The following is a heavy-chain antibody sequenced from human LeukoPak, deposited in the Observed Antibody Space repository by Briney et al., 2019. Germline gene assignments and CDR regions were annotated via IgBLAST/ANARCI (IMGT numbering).Heavy chain of an antibody. CDR1: RATCSEYG. Sequence: CRATCSEYGYGWVGEIPVKKLEWMGIIYPGDSDTRYSPSFQGQVTTSADKSNSTAYLQWSSLKASDTAMYYCARQGGGRTIDYWGQGTLVTVSS. D-gene: IGHD1-1*01. J-gene: IGHJ4*02. CDR2: IYPGDSDT. V-gene: IGHV5-51*01. CDR3: ARQGGGRTIDY.